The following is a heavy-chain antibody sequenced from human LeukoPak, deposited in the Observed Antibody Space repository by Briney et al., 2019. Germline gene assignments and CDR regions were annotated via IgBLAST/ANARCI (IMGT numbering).Heavy chain of an antibody. CDR1: GFIFTDFG. Sequence: GGSLRLSCAASGFIFTDFGMQWVRQAPGKGLEWVALIWYDGNVKKYADSVEGRFTASRDNSKNTLYLQMDSLTVEDTAIYYCAKTFGDNGGFDYWGQGALVTVSS. V-gene: IGHV3-33*03. CDR3: AKTFGDNGGFDY. J-gene: IGHJ4*02. D-gene: IGHD2-21*02. CDR2: IWYDGNVK.